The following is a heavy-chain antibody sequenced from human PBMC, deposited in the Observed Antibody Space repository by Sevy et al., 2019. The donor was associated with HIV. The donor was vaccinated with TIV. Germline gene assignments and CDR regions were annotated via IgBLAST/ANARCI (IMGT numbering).Heavy chain of an antibody. J-gene: IGHJ5*02. V-gene: IGHV3-7*01. CDR2: IKQDGSEK. CDR3: ATSGGET. Sequence: GGSLRLSCAASGFTFSSYRMNWIRQAPGKGLEWVANIKQDGSEKYYVDSVKGRFTISRDNAKNSLYLEMNTLRAEDTAVYYCATSGGETWGQGTLVTVS. CDR1: GFTFSSYR. D-gene: IGHD3-16*01.